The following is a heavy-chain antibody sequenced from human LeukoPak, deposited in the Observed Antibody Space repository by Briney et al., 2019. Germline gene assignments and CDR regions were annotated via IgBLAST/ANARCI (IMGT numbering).Heavy chain of an antibody. Sequence: GGSLRLSCAASGFTLSTYSMNWVRQAPGKGLEWVSYVSSSSSIIYYSDSVKGRFTISRDNAKNSLYLQMNSLRAEDTAVYYCATFVSAAAPLFDYWGQRTLVTVSS. CDR1: GFTLSTYS. CDR3: ATFVSAAAPLFDY. CDR2: VSSSSSII. J-gene: IGHJ4*02. D-gene: IGHD2-15*01. V-gene: IGHV3-48*01.